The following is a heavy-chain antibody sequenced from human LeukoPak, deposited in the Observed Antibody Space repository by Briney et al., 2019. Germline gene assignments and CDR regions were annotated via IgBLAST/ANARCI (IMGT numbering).Heavy chain of an antibody. D-gene: IGHD6-19*01. J-gene: IGHJ4*02. CDR3: ARDPGYSSGWYPNYFDY. CDR1: RYTLTSHD. Sequence: ASVKVSCKPSRYTLTSHDIILVRQDPGQPLEGMGWISAYNGNTNYAQKLQGRVTMTTDTSTSTAYMELRSLRSDDTAVYYCARDPGYSSGWYPNYFDYWGQGTLVTVSS. V-gene: IGHV1-18*01. CDR2: ISAYNGNT.